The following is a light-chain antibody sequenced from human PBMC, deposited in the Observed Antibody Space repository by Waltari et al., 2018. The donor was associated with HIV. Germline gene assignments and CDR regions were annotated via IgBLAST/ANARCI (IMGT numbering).Light chain of an antibody. Sequence: DIQMTQSPSSLSASVGDRVSITCRASQAVANKVIWFQQKPGKAPKLLIYDASRLPSGVPSRFSGSGSGTDFTLTISRLEPEDFAVYYCQQYGSSPPIQTFGQGTKVEIK. CDR1: QAVANK. J-gene: IGKJ1*01. V-gene: IGKV1-16*01. CDR2: DAS. CDR3: QQYGSSPPIQT.